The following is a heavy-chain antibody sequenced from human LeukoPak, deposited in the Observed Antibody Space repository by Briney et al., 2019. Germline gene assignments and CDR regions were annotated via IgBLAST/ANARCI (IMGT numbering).Heavy chain of an antibody. CDR2: ISAGNGNT. CDR1: GYTFTSYA. CDR3: ARENSYYGGNLGALDY. Sequence: ASVKVSCKASGYTFTSYAMHWVRQAPGQRLEWMGWISAGNGNTKYSQKFQGGVTITRDTSASTAYMELSSLRSEDTAVYYCARENSYYGGNLGALDYWGQGTLVTVSS. D-gene: IGHD4-23*01. V-gene: IGHV1-3*01. J-gene: IGHJ4*02.